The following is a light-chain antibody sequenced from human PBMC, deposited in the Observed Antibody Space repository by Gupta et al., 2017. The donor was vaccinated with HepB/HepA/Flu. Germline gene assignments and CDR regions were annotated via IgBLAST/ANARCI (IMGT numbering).Light chain of an antibody. V-gene: IGKV3-15*01. Sequence: PATLSVSPGERATLSCRASQSVSSKLAWYQQKPGQAPRLLIYDASNRATGVPARLRGSRSGTEFTLTISSLESEDFGVYYCQQCKDWPLTFGQGTKVEIK. CDR2: DAS. CDR3: QQCKDWPLT. CDR1: QSVSSK. J-gene: IGKJ1*01.